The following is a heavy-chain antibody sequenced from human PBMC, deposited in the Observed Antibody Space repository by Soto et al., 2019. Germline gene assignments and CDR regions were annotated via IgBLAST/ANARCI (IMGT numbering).Heavy chain of an antibody. J-gene: IGHJ6*02. CDR1: GFTFSSYG. V-gene: IGHV3-30*18. D-gene: IGHD1-26*01. Sequence: GGSLRLSCAASGFTFSSYGMHWVRQAPGKGLEWVAVISYDGSNKYYADSVKGRLTISRDNSKNTLYLQMNSLRAEDTAVYYRAKDLMGATYYYYYGMDVWGQGTTVTVSS. CDR2: ISYDGSNK. CDR3: AKDLMGATYYYYYGMDV.